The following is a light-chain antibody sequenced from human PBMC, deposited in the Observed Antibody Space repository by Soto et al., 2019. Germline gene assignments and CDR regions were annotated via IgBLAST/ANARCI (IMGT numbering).Light chain of an antibody. Sequence: QSVLTQPPSASGTPGQRVTISCSGSSSNIGSKSATWYQQLPGTAPKLLIYNNIERPSGVPDRFSVSTSGTSASLAISGLQSEDEADYYCGAWDVSLNAYVFGVGTKLTVL. CDR3: GAWDVSLNAYV. CDR2: NNI. J-gene: IGLJ1*01. CDR1: SSNIGSKS. V-gene: IGLV1-44*01.